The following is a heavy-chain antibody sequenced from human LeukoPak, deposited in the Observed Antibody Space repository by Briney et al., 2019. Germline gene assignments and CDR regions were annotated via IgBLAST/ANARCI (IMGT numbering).Heavy chain of an antibody. Sequence: GGSLRLSCAASGFTVSSNYMSWVRQAPGKGLEWVSVIYSGGSTYYADSVKGRFTISRDNSKNTLYLQMNSLRAEDTAVYYCARDQAPWIEGYYYYYGMDVWGQGTTVTVSS. CDR1: GFTVSSNY. CDR2: IYSGGST. V-gene: IGHV3-53*01. CDR3: ARDQAPWIEGYYYYYGMDV. D-gene: IGHD1-1*01. J-gene: IGHJ6*02.